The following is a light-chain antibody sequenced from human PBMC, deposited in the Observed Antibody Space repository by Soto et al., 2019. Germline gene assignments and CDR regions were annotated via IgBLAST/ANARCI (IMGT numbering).Light chain of an antibody. J-gene: IGLJ1*01. Sequence: QSVLTQPASVSGSTGQSITISCTGTSSDVGGYNYVSWYQQHPGKAPKLMIFEVSSRPSGVSYRFSGSKSGNTASLTISGLQAEHEADYYCSSYTSSSTLDVFGSGTKVTVL. CDR2: EVS. CDR1: SSDVGGYNY. CDR3: SSYTSSSTLDV. V-gene: IGLV2-14*01.